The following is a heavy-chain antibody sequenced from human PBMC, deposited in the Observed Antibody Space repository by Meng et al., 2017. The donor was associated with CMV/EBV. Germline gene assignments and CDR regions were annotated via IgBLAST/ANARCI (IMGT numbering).Heavy chain of an antibody. J-gene: IGHJ5*02. CDR2: IYHSGST. D-gene: IGHD6-13*01. V-gene: IGHV4-38-2*02. CDR3: ARVSSGGVGAAAMWFDP. Sequence: GSLRLSCTVSSYSISSGYYWGWIRQPPGKGLEWIGSIYHSGSTYYNPSLKSRVTISVDTSKNQFSLKLSSVTAADTAVYYCARVSSGGVGAAAMWFDPWGQGTLVTVSS. CDR1: SYSISSGYY.